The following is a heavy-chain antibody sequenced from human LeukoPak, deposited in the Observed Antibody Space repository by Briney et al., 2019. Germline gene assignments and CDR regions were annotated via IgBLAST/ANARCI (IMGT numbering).Heavy chain of an antibody. Sequence: GRSLRLSCAASGFTFSSYAMHWVRQAPGKGLEWVAVISYDGSNKYYADSVKGRFTISRDNSKNTLYLQMNSMRAEDTAVYYCARAPGSSGWYIYSQYGMDVWGQGTTVTVSS. D-gene: IGHD6-19*01. V-gene: IGHV3-30-3*01. CDR1: GFTFSSYA. CDR3: ARAPGSSGWYIYSQYGMDV. CDR2: ISYDGSNK. J-gene: IGHJ6*02.